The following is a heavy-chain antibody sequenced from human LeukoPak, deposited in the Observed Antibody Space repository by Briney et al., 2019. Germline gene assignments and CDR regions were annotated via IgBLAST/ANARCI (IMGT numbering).Heavy chain of an antibody. CDR3: AGLVGRYSSGLYYYYFDY. CDR1: GGSVSGYY. CDR2: VYYSGST. D-gene: IGHD3-22*01. V-gene: IGHV4-59*02. Sequence: SETLSLTCVVSGGSVSGYYWGWIRQPPGRGLEWIGYVYYSGSTNYNPSFKSRITISVDTSRNQFSLQLSSVTAADTAVYYCAGLVGRYSSGLYYYYFDYWGQGTLVTVSS. J-gene: IGHJ4*02.